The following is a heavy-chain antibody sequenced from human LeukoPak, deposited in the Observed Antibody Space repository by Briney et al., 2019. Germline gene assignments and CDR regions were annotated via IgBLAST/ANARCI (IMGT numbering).Heavy chain of an antibody. D-gene: IGHD6-19*01. Sequence: GGSLRLSCAASGFTFSSYAMHWVRQAPGKGLEWVAVISYDGSNKYYADSVKGRFTISRDNSRNTLYLQMNSLRAEDTAVYYCARELAVAGFYYYYGMDVWGQGTTVTVSS. CDR2: ISYDGSNK. V-gene: IGHV3-30*04. CDR1: GFTFSSYA. CDR3: ARELAVAGFYYYYGMDV. J-gene: IGHJ6*02.